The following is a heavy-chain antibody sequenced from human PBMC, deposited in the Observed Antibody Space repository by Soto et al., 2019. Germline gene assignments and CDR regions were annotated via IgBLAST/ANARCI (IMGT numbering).Heavy chain of an antibody. CDR2: ISSSGSTI. Sequence: PGGSLRLSCAASGFTFSSYEMNWVRQAPGKGLEWVSYISSSGSTIYYADSVKGRFTISRDNAKNSLYLQMNSLRAEDTAVYYCARDFRDNRITGTTVDWFGPWGQGTLVTVSS. CDR3: ARDFRDNRITGTTVDWFGP. V-gene: IGHV3-48*03. D-gene: IGHD1-7*01. J-gene: IGHJ5*02. CDR1: GFTFSSYE.